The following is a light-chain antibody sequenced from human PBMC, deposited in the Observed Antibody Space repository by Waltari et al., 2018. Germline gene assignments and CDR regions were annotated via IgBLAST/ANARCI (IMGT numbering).Light chain of an antibody. V-gene: IGKV1-39*01. CDR1: QTISDY. CDR3: QQSYSTVMWT. J-gene: IGKJ1*01. CDR2: RAT. Sequence: DIQMTQSPSSLSASVGDRVTITCRASQTISDYLSWYQQKPGKAPNVLIYRATRLQSGVPSRFSGSGSGTAFTLTISSLQPEDFATYYCQQSYSTVMWTFGQGTKVGLK.